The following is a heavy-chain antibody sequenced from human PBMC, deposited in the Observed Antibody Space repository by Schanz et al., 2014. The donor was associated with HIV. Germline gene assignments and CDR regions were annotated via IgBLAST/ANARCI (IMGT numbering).Heavy chain of an antibody. CDR3: AKVVRFAMVTAPYYFDS. CDR1: GFTFDSYG. D-gene: IGHD2-15*01. J-gene: IGHJ4*02. Sequence: VRLVESGGGVVRPGRSLRLSCAASGFTFDSYGMHWVRQAPGKGLDWVSGITGSGVSTYYADSVKGRFTISRDNSKNTLYLQLNSLRAEDTAVYYCAKVVRFAMVTAPYYFDSWGQGTLVTVSS. CDR2: ITGSGVST. V-gene: IGHV3-23*04.